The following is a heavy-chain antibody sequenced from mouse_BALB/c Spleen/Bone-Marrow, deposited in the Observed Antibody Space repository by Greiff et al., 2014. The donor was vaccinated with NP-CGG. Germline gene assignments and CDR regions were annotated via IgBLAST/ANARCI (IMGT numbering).Heavy chain of an antibody. Sequence: EVMLVESGGGLVKPGGSLKLSCAASGFTFSDYYMYWVRQTPKKRLEWVATISDGDSYTYYPDSVKGRFTISRDNAKNNLYLQMSSLKSEDTAMYYCAWGSSYFDYWGQGTTLTVSS. CDR3: AWGSSYFDY. V-gene: IGHV5-4*02. CDR2: ISDGDSYT. D-gene: IGHD1-1*01. J-gene: IGHJ2*01. CDR1: GFTFSDYY.